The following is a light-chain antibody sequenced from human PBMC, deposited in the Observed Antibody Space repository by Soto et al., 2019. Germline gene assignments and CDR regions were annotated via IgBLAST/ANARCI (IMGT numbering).Light chain of an antibody. J-gene: IGKJ4*01. Sequence: EIVMTQSPAFLSVSPGERVILSCRASQSVFSNLAWYQQKPGQAPRLLIYSASARVTGIPARFSGSGSGTEFTLTISSLQSEYFAVYYCQQYHNWPPLTFGGGTKVEIK. CDR1: QSVFSN. V-gene: IGKV3-15*01. CDR2: SAS. CDR3: QQYHNWPPLT.